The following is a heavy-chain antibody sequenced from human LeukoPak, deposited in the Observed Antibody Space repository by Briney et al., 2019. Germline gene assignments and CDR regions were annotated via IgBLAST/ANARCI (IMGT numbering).Heavy chain of an antibody. Sequence: GGSLRLSCATSGFTFSNYWMSWLRQAPGKGLVWVSRIKYDGSSATYAESVKGRFTISRDNARNTLYLQMNSLRVDDTAVYYCAKSDWFDPWGRGILVTASS. CDR1: GFTFSNYW. CDR3: AKSDWFDP. J-gene: IGHJ5*02. V-gene: IGHV3-74*01. CDR2: IKYDGSSA.